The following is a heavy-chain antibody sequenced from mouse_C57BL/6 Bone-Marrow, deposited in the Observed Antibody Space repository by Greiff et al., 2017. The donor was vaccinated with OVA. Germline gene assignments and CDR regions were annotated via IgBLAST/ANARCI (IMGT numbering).Heavy chain of an antibody. J-gene: IGHJ2*01. V-gene: IGHV1-59*01. CDR2: IDPSDSYT. Sequence: QVQLKQPGAELVRPGTSVKLSCKASGYTFTSYWMHWVKQRPGQGLEWIGVIDPSDSYTNYNQKFKGKATLTVDTSSSTAYMQLSSLTSEDSAVYYCAREAGYYYGSDYYFDYWGQGTTLTVSS. CDR3: AREAGYYYGSDYYFDY. D-gene: IGHD1-1*01. CDR1: GYTFTSYW.